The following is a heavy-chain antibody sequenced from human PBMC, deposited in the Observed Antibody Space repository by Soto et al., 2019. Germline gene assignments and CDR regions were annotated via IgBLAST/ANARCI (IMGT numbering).Heavy chain of an antibody. CDR2: TWYDGSEV. CDR1: GFKFSTYG. V-gene: IGHV3-33*03. CDR3: ARTRGSFNPYYGMDV. D-gene: IGHD2-2*01. J-gene: IGHJ6*02. Sequence: QAQLEESGGGVVQPGRSLRLSCAASGFKFSTYGMHWVRQAPGKGLQWIAGTWYDGSEVWYSESLKGRVTISKDNVKNTLYLQFKSLRADDTAVYYCARTRGSFNPYYGMDVWGLGTTVTVSS.